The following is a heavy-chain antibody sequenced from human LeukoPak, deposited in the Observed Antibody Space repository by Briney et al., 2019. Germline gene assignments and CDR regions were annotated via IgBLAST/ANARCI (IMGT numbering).Heavy chain of an antibody. D-gene: IGHD6-13*01. Sequence: GGSLRLSCAASGFTFSTYAMSWVRQAPGKGLEWVSAISGSGGTTNYADSVKGRFTISRDNSKNTVYAQMNGLRAEDTAVYYCAKEEGYSKGSDWGQGTLVIVSS. V-gene: IGHV3-23*01. CDR3: AKEEGYSKGSD. J-gene: IGHJ4*02. CDR1: GFTFSTYA. CDR2: ISGSGGTT.